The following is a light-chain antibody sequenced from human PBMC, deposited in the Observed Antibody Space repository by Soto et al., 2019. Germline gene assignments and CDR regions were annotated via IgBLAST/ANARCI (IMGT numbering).Light chain of an antibody. CDR1: QSVTID. CDR2: GAS. Sequence: ITQYPVTLSGSPGERATLSCRASQSVTIDLAWYQQKPGQAPSLLIFGASTRATGIPARFSGTGSGTEFALTISSLQSEDFAVYYCQQDNQWPLTFGQGTRLETK. CDR3: QQDNQWPLT. V-gene: IGKV3-15*01. J-gene: IGKJ5*01.